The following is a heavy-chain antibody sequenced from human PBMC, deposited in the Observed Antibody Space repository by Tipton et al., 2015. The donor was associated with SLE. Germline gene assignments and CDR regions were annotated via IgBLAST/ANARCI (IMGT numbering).Heavy chain of an antibody. CDR2: IYYSGST. V-gene: IGHV4-39*07. CDR1: GGSISSSSYY. CDR3: ARTSGDSLGYFDY. D-gene: IGHD3-10*01. Sequence: TLSLTCTVSGGSISSSSYYWGWIRQPPGKGLEWIGSIYYSGSTYYNLSLKSRVTISVDTSKNQFSLKLSSVTAADTAVYYCARTSGDSLGYFDYWGQGTLVTVSS. J-gene: IGHJ4*02.